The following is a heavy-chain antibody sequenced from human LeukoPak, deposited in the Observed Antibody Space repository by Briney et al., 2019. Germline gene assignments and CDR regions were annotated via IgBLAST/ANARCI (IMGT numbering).Heavy chain of an antibody. CDR3: ARENYDYVWGSYYHAFDI. V-gene: IGHV1-69*06. Sequence: GSSVKVSCKASGGTFSSYAISWVRQAPGQGLEWMGGIIPIIGTANYAQKFQGRVTITADKSTSTAYMELSSLRSEDTAVYYCARENYDYVWGSYYHAFDIWGQGTMVTVSS. CDR2: IIPIIGTA. CDR1: GGTFSSYA. J-gene: IGHJ3*02. D-gene: IGHD3-16*01.